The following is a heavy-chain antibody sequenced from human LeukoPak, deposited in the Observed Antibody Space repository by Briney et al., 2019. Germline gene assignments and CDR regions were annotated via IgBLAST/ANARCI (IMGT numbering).Heavy chain of an antibody. Sequence: SETLSLTCTVSGGSISSGDYYWSWIRQPPGKGLEWIGYIYYSGSTYYNPSLKSRVTISVDTSKNQFSLKLSSVTAADTAVYYCARFFYGDYYFDYWGQGTLVTVSS. D-gene: IGHD4-17*01. J-gene: IGHJ4*02. CDR3: ARFFYGDYYFDY. CDR1: GGSISSGDYY. V-gene: IGHV4-30-4*01. CDR2: IYYSGST.